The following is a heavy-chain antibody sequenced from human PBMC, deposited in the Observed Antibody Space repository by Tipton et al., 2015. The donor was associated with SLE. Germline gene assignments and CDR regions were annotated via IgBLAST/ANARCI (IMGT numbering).Heavy chain of an antibody. CDR3: ARTLDALDI. J-gene: IGHJ3*02. V-gene: IGHV4-59*12. CDR2: VHYSGRT. CDR1: GGSISNYY. Sequence: TLSLTCTVSGGSISNYYWSWIRQSPGKILEWIGYVHYSGRTSYNPSLRSRVTMSVDTSKNQFSLKLTAVAAADTAVYYCARTLDALDIWGQGTMVTVSS.